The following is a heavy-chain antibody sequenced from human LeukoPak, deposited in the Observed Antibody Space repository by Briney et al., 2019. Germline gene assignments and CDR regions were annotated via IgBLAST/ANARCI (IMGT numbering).Heavy chain of an antibody. CDR1: GYSISSGYY. CDR3: ARDGGYCSGVTCYNHYYYMDV. Sequence: SETLSLTCTVSGYSISSGYYWGWIRQPPGKGLEWIGSIYHSGSTYYNPSLKSRVTISVDTSKNQFSLKLSSVTAADTAVYYCARDGGYCSGVTCYNHYYYMDVWGKGTTVTISS. V-gene: IGHV4-38-2*02. J-gene: IGHJ6*03. D-gene: IGHD2-15*01. CDR2: IYHSGST.